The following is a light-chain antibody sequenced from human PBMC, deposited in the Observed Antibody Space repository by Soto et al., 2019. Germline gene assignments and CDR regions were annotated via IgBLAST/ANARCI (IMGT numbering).Light chain of an antibody. Sequence: SYELTQPPSVSVSPGQTARITCSGDKLGDKYACWYQQKPGQSPVLVIYQDSKRPSGIPERFSGSNSGNTATLTISGTQAMDEADYYCQAWDNSLVFGGGTKLTVL. V-gene: IGLV3-1*01. J-gene: IGLJ2*01. CDR1: KLGDKY. CDR3: QAWDNSLV. CDR2: QDS.